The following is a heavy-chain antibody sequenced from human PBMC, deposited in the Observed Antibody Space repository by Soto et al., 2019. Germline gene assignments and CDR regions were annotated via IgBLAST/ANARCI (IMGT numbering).Heavy chain of an antibody. CDR2: ISSSSSYI. CDR3: ARDREVSSGWYENPDFDY. J-gene: IGHJ4*02. Sequence: GGSLRLSCAASGFTFSSYSMNWVRQAPGKGLEWVSSISSSSSYIYYADSVKGRFTISRDNAKNSLYLQMNSLRAEDTAVYYCARDREVSSGWYENPDFDYWGQGTLVTVSS. D-gene: IGHD6-19*01. CDR1: GFTFSSYS. V-gene: IGHV3-21*01.